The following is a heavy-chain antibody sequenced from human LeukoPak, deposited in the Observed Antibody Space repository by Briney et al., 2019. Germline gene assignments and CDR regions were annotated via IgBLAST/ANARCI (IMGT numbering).Heavy chain of an antibody. D-gene: IGHD3-9*01. J-gene: IGHJ4*02. Sequence: GASVKVSCKASGYTFTSYYMHWVRQAPGQGLEWMGIINPSGGSTSYAQKFQGRVTMTRDTSTSTVYMELRSLRSDDTAVYYCARDSYDILTGYYNGDFDYWGQGTLVTVSS. CDR2: INPSGGST. CDR3: ARDSYDILTGYYNGDFDY. CDR1: GYTFTSYY. V-gene: IGHV1-46*01.